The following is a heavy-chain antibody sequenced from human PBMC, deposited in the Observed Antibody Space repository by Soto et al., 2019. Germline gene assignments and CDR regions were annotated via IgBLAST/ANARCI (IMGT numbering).Heavy chain of an antibody. D-gene: IGHD3-3*01. CDR1: GYTFTSYD. J-gene: IGHJ5*02. CDR2: MNPNSGNT. V-gene: IGHV1-8*01. Sequence: ASVKVSCKASGYTFTSYDINWVRQATGQGLEWMGWMNPNSGNTGYAQKFQGRVTMTRNTSISTAYMELSSLRSEDTAVYYCARVPTDPTYYEFYSGYLRRHWFAPWG. CDR3: ARVPTDPTYYEFYSGYLRRHWFAP.